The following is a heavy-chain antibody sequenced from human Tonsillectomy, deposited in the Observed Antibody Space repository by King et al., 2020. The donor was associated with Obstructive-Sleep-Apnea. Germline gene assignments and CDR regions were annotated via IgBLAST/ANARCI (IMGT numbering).Heavy chain of an antibody. CDR2: IYHSGST. D-gene: IGHD1-7*01. J-gene: IGHJ6*02. CDR1: GGSISSGAYS. V-gene: IGHV4-30-2*01. Sequence: QLQESGSGLVKSSQTLSLTCAVSGGSISSGAYSWSWIRQPPGKGLEWIGYIYHSGSTYYNPSLQSRVAISLDRSSNQFSLRLNSVTAADTAVYYCARALLELQRYYYGMDVWGQGTTVIVSS. CDR3: ARALLELQRYYYGMDV.